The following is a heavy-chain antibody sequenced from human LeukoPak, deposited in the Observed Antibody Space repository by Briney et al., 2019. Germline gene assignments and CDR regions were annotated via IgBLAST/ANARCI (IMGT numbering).Heavy chain of an antibody. CDR2: IGGSGHST. Sequence: PGGSLRLSCAASGFTFSSYGMSWVRQAPGKGLEWVSAIGGSGHSTYYADSAKGRFTISRDNSKDTLYLQMNSLRAEGTAVYYCVRGQQPFDFWGQGTLVTVSS. J-gene: IGHJ4*02. V-gene: IGHV3-23*01. CDR3: VRGQQPFDF. D-gene: IGHD6-13*01. CDR1: GFTFSSYG.